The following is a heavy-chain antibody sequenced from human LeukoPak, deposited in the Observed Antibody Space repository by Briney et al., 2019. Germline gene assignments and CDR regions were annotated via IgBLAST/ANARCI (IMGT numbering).Heavy chain of an antibody. Sequence: PGGSLRLSCAASGFTFSSYVMHWVRQAPGKGLEWVAIISYDGSNEYYADSVKGRFTISRDNAKNSLYLQINSPRVEDTAVYYCASLAGGYFFDHWGQGPLVTVSS. V-gene: IGHV3-30*04. CDR3: ASLAGGYFFDH. CDR2: ISYDGSNE. D-gene: IGHD1-26*01. CDR1: GFTFSSYV. J-gene: IGHJ4*02.